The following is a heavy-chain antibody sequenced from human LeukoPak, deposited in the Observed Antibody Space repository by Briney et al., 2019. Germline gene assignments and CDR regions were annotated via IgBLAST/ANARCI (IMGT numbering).Heavy chain of an antibody. J-gene: IGHJ4*02. D-gene: IGHD6-6*01. CDR1: GGSFSGYY. Sequence: PSETLSLTCAVYGGSFSGYYWSWIRQPPGKGLEWIGEINHSGSTNYNPSLKSRVTISVNTSKNQFSLKLTSVTAADTAVYYCARAGFALAPHRGTPFDYWGQGTLVTVSS. V-gene: IGHV4-34*01. CDR3: ARAGFALAPHRGTPFDY. CDR2: INHSGST.